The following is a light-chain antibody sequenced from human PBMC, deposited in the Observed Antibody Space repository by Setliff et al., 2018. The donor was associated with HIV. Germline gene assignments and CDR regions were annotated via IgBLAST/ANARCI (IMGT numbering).Light chain of an antibody. CDR2: SNN. J-gene: IGLJ1*01. CDR1: SSNVGSNT. CDR3: AAWDDSLNAYV. Sequence: QSALAQPPSASGTPGQRVTISCSGSSSNVGSNTVNWYQQFPGTAPKLLIYSNNQRPSGVPDPFSGSKSGTSASLAISGLQSEDEADYNCAAWDDSLNAYVFGSGTKVTV. V-gene: IGLV1-44*01.